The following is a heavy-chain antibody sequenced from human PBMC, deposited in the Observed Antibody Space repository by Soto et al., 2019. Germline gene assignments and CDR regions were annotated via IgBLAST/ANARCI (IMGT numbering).Heavy chain of an antibody. Sequence: SETLSLSCTVSGDSISSGDYYWSWIRQYPGKFLEWVGYIYNSRSTFYNPSLKSRVSISEDRSKNQLSLKLTSVTAADTAVYYCARGHRPDSSGYYYVWYFDLWGRGTLVTVSS. CDR2: IYNSRST. V-gene: IGHV4-31*03. CDR3: ARGHRPDSSGYYYVWYFDL. CDR1: GDSISSGDYY. D-gene: IGHD3-22*01. J-gene: IGHJ2*01.